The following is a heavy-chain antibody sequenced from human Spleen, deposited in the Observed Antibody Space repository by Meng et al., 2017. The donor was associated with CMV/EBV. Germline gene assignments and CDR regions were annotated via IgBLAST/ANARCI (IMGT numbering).Heavy chain of an antibody. CDR2: ISYDGSNK. CDR3: ARAAHEFDY. J-gene: IGHJ4*02. CDR1: GFTFSSYA. V-gene: IGHV3-30*04. Sequence: LSLSCAASGFTFSSYAMHWVRQAPGKGLEWVAVISYDGSNKYYADSVKGRFTISRDNSKNTLYLQMNSLRAEDTAVYYCARAAHEFDYWGQGTLVTVSS.